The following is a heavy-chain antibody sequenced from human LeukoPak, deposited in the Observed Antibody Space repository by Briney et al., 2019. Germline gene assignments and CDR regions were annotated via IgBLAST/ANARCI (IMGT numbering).Heavy chain of an antibody. J-gene: IGHJ4*02. CDR2: INSSGSI. CDR1: GGSFSGYY. CDR3: ARDARFGELVDY. V-gene: IGHV4-34*01. Sequence: KPSETLSLTCAVYGGSFSGYYWSWIRQPPGKGLEWIGEINSSGSINYNPSLKSRVTISVDMSKNQFSLKLTSVTAADTAMYYCARDARFGELVDYWGRGTLVTVSS. D-gene: IGHD3-10*01.